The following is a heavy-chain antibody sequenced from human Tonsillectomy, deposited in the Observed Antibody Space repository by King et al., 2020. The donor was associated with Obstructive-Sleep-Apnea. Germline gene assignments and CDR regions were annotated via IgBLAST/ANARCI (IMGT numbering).Heavy chain of an antibody. CDR3: AREEYNWNLAYKDYFDY. D-gene: IGHD1-7*01. Sequence: VQLVESGGGVVQPGRSLRLSCAASGFTFSSYAMHWVRQAPGKGLEWVAVISYDGSNKYYADSVKGRFTISRDNSKNTLYLQMNSLRAEDTAVYYCAREEYNWNLAYKDYFDYWGQGTLVTVSS. CDR2: ISYDGSNK. J-gene: IGHJ4*02. CDR1: GFTFSSYA. V-gene: IGHV3-30*04.